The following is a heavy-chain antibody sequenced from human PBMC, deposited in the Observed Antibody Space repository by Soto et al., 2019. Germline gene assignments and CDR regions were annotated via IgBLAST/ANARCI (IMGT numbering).Heavy chain of an antibody. CDR2: ISAYNGNT. CDR3: ARAGFSSSWYEGMDV. Sequence: SVKVSGEASRYTVASYGIGWGREAPVQGLEWMGWISAYNGNTNYAQKLQGRVTMTTDTSTSTAYMELRSLRSDDTAAYYCARAGFSSSWYEGMDVWGQGTTVIVSS. V-gene: IGHV1-18*04. D-gene: IGHD6-13*01. CDR1: RYTVASYG. J-gene: IGHJ6*02.